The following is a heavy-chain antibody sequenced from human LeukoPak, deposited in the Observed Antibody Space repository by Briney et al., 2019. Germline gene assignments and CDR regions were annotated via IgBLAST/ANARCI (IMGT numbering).Heavy chain of an antibody. CDR3: ARTLLGIDYGSGSYDFDY. D-gene: IGHD3-10*01. J-gene: IGHJ4*02. V-gene: IGHV4-61*02. CDR1: GGTISSGSYC. Sequence: SETLSLTCAVSGGTISSGSYCWSWLRQPAGKGLEWIGRIYTSGSTNYNPSLKSRVTISVDTSKNQFSLKLSSVTAADTAVYYCARTLLGIDYGSGSYDFDYWGQGTLVTVSS. CDR2: IYTSGST.